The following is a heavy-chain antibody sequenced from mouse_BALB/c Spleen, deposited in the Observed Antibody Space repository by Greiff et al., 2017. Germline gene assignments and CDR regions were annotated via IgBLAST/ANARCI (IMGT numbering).Heavy chain of an antibody. CDR3: ARSITTVVATPFDY. CDR1: GFSLTSYG. Sequence: VMLVESGPGLVAPSQSLSITCTVSGFSLTSYGVHWVRQPPGKGLEWLGVIWAGGSTNYNSALMSRLSISKDNSKSQVFLKMNSLQTDDTAMYYCARSITTVVATPFDYWGQGTTLTVSS. CDR2: IWAGGST. J-gene: IGHJ2*01. V-gene: IGHV2-9*02. D-gene: IGHD1-1*01.